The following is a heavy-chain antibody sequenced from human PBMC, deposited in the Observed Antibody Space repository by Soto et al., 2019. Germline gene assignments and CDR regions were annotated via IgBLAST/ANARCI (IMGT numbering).Heavy chain of an antibody. V-gene: IGHV4-4*07. CDR1: GGSISSYY. CDR2: IHTTDGT. Sequence: SETLARACTVSGGSISSYYWSWIRQPAGKGMEWIGRIHTTDGTKYNPSLKSRVTMSIDTSNNQFSLKLSSLTAADTAVYYCARALSSAAGLYFDFWGQGTLVTVSS. D-gene: IGHD6-13*01. CDR3: ARALSSAAGLYFDF. J-gene: IGHJ4*02.